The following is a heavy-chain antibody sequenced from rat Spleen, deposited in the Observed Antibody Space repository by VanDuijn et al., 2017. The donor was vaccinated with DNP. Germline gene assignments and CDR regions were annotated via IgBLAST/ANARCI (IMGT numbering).Heavy chain of an antibody. Sequence: EVQLVESGGGLVQPGNSLKLSCVASGFTFNNHWMTWIRQVPGKGLEWVAAISYDGGRTYYRDSVKDRFTISRDYAKSSLYLQMDSLQTEDTAIYYCTRDHYSRYIYHWAMDAWGQGTSVTVSS. V-gene: IGHV5-31*01. J-gene: IGHJ4*01. CDR2: ISYDGGRT. CDR1: GFTFNNHW. D-gene: IGHD1-2*01. CDR3: TRDHYSRYIYHWAMDA.